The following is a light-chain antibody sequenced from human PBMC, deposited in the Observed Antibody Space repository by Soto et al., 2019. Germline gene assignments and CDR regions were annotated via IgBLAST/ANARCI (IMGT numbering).Light chain of an antibody. J-gene: IGLJ1*01. CDR2: EVS. CDR1: SSDVGAYNY. CDR3: SSYTSSSTLYV. V-gene: IGLV2-14*01. Sequence: SALTQPASVSGSPGQSITISCTGTSSDVGAYNYVCWYQHHPGKAPKLMIYEVSNRPSGVSNRFSGSKSGNTASLTISGLQAEDEADYYCSSYTSSSTLYVFGTGTKLTVL.